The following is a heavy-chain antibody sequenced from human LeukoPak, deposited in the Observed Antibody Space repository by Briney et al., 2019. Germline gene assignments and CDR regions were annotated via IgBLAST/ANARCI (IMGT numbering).Heavy chain of an antibody. J-gene: IGHJ4*02. CDR3: ARDRGDYNHNFDY. Sequence: GGSLRLSCAVSGFTFRNAGMHWVRQAPGKGLEWVVVIWYDGSQKYYADSVKGRFTISRDNSKNMLYLHMNSLRAEDTAVYFCARDRGDYNHNFDYWGQGTLVTVSS. CDR2: IWYDGSQK. D-gene: IGHD4-17*01. V-gene: IGHV3-33*01. CDR1: GFTFRNAG.